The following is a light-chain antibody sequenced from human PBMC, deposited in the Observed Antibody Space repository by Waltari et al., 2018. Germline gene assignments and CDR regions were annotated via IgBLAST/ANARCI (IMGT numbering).Light chain of an antibody. CDR2: RNN. J-gene: IGLJ2*01. CDR3: ATWDDSLSGPV. CDR1: SSNIGSNY. Sequence: QSVLTQPPSASGTPGQRVTISCSGSSSNIGSNYVYWYQQLPGTAPKLLIYRNNQRPSGAPDRFSGAKSGTSASLAISGLLSDDEADYYCATWDDSLSGPVFGGGTKVTVL. V-gene: IGLV1-47*01.